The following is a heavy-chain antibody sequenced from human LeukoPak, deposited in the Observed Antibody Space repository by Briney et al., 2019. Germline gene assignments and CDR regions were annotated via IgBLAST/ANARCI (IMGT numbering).Heavy chain of an antibody. CDR2: ISGSGGRT. CDR3: AKRSARPKPFDC. D-gene: IGHD6-25*01. Sequence: GGSLRLSCAASGFTFSSYTITWVRQAPGKGLEWVSAISGSGGRTYYADSVKGRFTISRDNSKNTLYLQMNNLRAEDTAVYYCAKRSARPKPFDCWGQGTLVTVSS. CDR1: GFTFSSYT. J-gene: IGHJ4*02. V-gene: IGHV3-23*01.